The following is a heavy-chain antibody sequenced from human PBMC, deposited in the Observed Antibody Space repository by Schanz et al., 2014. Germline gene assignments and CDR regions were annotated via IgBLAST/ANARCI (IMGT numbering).Heavy chain of an antibody. V-gene: IGHV1-3*01. J-gene: IGHJ6*03. CDR3: ARDHVATTDYDYFFYYLDV. CDR2: INAGTGNT. CDR1: GYTFTGYY. Sequence: QVQLVQSGAEMKKPGASVKVSCKASGYTFTGYYMHWVRQAPGQGLEWMGWINAGTGNTEYSQKFQGRVTITRDTLASTAYMELRSLRSDDTAVYYCARDHVATTDYDYFFYYLDVWATGITVIVSS. D-gene: IGHD1-1*01.